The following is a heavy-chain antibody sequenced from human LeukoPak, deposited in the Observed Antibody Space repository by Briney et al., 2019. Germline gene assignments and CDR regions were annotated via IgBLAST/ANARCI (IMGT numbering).Heavy chain of an antibody. V-gene: IGHV5-51*01. J-gene: IGHJ4*02. D-gene: IGHD5-24*01. Sequence: GESLKISCKGSGYSFTNYWIGWVRQMPGKGLEWMGIIYPADSDTRYSPSFQGQVTISADKSISTAYLQWSSLKASDTAMYYCARPGMATTTSFDYWGQGTLVTVSS. CDR3: ARPGMATTTSFDY. CDR1: GYSFTNYW. CDR2: IYPADSDT.